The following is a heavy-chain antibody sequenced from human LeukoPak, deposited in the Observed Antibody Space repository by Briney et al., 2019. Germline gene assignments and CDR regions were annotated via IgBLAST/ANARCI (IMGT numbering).Heavy chain of an antibody. CDR3: ASSLVVITGSYYFDY. J-gene: IGHJ4*02. CDR2: TYYRSKWYN. V-gene: IGHV6-1*01. Sequence: KPSQTLSLTCAISGDSVSSNSAAWNWIRQSPSRGLEWLGRTYYRSKWYNDYAVSVKSRITINPDTSENQFSLQLNSVTPEDTAVYYCASSLVVITGSYYFDYWGQGTLVTVSS. CDR1: GDSVSSNSAA. D-gene: IGHD3-22*01.